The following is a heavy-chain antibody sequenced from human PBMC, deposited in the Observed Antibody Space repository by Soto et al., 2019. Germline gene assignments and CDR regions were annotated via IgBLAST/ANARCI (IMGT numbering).Heavy chain of an antibody. V-gene: IGHV3-7*01. CDR3: ARDIWFGELFGYYYMDV. Sequence: GGSLRLSCAASGFTFSSYWMSWVRQAPGKGLEWVANIKQDGSEKYYVDSVKGRFTISRDNAKNSLYLQMNGLRAEDTAVYYCARDIWFGELFGYYYMDVWGKGTTVTVSS. CDR1: GFTFSSYW. J-gene: IGHJ6*03. CDR2: IKQDGSEK. D-gene: IGHD3-10*01.